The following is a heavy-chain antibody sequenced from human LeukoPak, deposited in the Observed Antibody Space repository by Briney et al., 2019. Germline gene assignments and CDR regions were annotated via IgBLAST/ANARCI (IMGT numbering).Heavy chain of an antibody. CDR1: GFTFSGSA. D-gene: IGHD2-15*01. V-gene: IGHV3-73*01. CDR3: TSRSGGSWALGY. CDR2: IRSKANSYAT. J-gene: IGHJ4*02. Sequence: GGFLRLSCAASGFTFSGSAMHWVRQASGKGLEWVGRIRSKANSYATAYAASVKGRFTISRDDSKNTAYLQMNSLKTEDTAVYYCTSRSGGSWALGYWGQGTLVTVSS.